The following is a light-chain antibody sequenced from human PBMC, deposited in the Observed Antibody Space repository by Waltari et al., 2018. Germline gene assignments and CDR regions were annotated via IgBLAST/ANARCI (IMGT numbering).Light chain of an antibody. CDR2: DAS. CDR3: QHYGSTQYT. J-gene: IGKJ2*01. CDR1: QDISNY. Sequence: DIQMTQSPSSLSASVGDRVTITCQASQDISNYLNWYQQKPGKAPKLLIYDASNLETGVPSRFSGSGSGTDFTFTINRLEPEDFAVYYCQHYGSTQYTFGQGTKLEI. V-gene: IGKV1-33*01.